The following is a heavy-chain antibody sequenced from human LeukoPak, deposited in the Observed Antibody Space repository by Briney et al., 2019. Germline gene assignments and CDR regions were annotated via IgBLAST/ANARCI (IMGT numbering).Heavy chain of an antibody. CDR3: VRRAHAFDI. CDR1: GFTFSDYY. Sequence: GGALRLSCAASGFTFSDYYMSWIRQAPGKGLEWVSYISHTGSTIYYADSVKGRITISRDNAKNSLYLQMNSLRAEDTAVYYCVRRAHAFDIWGQGTMVTVSP. J-gene: IGHJ3*02. V-gene: IGHV3-11*01. CDR2: ISHTGSTI.